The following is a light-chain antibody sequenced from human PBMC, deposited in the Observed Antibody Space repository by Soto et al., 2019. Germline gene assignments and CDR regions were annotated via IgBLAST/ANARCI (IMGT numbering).Light chain of an antibody. CDR3: LHDSNYPRT. CDR1: QDISND. CDR2: AAS. J-gene: IGKJ1*01. Sequence: AIQMTQSPSSLSASVGDRVTITCRASQDISNDLGWYQQKPGKAPKLLIYAASTLHSGVPSRFTGSGSGTDLTLTISSLQPEDFATYYCLHDSNYPRTFGQGTKAEIK. V-gene: IGKV1-6*01.